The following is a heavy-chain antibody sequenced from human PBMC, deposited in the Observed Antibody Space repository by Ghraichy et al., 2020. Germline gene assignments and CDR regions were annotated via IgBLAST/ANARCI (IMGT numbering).Heavy chain of an antibody. V-gene: IGHV4-38-2*01. D-gene: IGHD3-16*01. Sequence: SETLSLTCAVSGYSISSGYDWGWIRPPPGKGLEWIANVYRTGATKYNPSLKSRVTLSVDTSKNQFSLNLRSATAADTAVYYCARASGSDAYVWFDFWGQGALVTVAS. CDR1: GYSISSGYD. CDR3: ARASGSDAYVWFDF. J-gene: IGHJ4*02. CDR2: VYRTGAT.